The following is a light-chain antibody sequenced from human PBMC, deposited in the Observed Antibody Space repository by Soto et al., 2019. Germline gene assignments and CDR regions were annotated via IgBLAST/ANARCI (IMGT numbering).Light chain of an antibody. V-gene: IGLV2-8*01. CDR1: SSDVGAYNY. CDR2: EVS. Sequence: QPVLTQPPSASGSPVQSVTISCTGSSSDVGAYNYVSWYQQYPGKAPKLMIYEVSKRPSGVPDRFSGSKSGKTASLTVSGLQPEDEADYYCTSYAGSNIWVFGGGTKLTVL. CDR3: TSYAGSNIWV. J-gene: IGLJ3*02.